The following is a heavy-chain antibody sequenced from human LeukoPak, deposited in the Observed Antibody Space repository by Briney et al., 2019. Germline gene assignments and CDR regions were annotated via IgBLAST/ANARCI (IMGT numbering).Heavy chain of an antibody. D-gene: IGHD1-26*01. V-gene: IGHV4-61*01. J-gene: IGHJ5*02. CDR3: ARDRHAYSGTDH. CDR2: ISNSGST. CDR1: GASVSSGTYF. Sequence: SETLSLTCTASGASVSSGTYFWSWIRQPPGKGLEWIGYISNSGSTNYNPSLKGRVTISADTSKNQFSLKLSSVTAADTAVYYCARDRHAYSGTDHWGQGTLVTVSS.